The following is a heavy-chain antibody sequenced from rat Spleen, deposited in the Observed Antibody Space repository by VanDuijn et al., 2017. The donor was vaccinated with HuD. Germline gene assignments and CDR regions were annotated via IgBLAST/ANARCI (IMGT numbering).Heavy chain of an antibody. V-gene: IGHV5S13*01. CDR3: ARETGYNYYVMDA. D-gene: IGHD1-4*01. CDR1: GVTFSNSA. J-gene: IGHJ4*01. Sequence: EVLLVESGGGLVQPGRSLKLSCTASGVTFSNSAMTWVRQAPTKGLEWVASIGTGGGNTYYRNSVKGRFTISRDDAKNTLYLQMDSVRSADTATYYWARETGYNYYVMDAWGQGASVTVSS. CDR2: IGTGGGNT.